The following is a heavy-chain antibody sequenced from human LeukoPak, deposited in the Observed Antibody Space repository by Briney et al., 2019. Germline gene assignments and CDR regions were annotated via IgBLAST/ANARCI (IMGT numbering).Heavy chain of an antibody. D-gene: IGHD5-12*01. J-gene: IGHJ4*02. Sequence: ASVTVSCKASGGTFSSYAISWVRQAPGQGLEWMGGIIPIFGTANYAQKFQGRVTITTDESTSTAYMKLSSLRSEDTAVYYCARGYSGYFSFYYWGQGALVTVSS. CDR2: IIPIFGTA. CDR1: GGTFSSYA. V-gene: IGHV1-69*05. CDR3: ARGYSGYFSFYY.